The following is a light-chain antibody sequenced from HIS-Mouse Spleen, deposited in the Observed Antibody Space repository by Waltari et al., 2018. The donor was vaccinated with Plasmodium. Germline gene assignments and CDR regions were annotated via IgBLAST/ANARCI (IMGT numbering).Light chain of an antibody. CDR3: QQYYSYLLT. V-gene: IGKV1-8*01. CDR1: QGISSY. J-gene: IGKJ4*01. Sequence: AIRMTQPPSSFSASTGGRVTITCRASQGISSYLAWYQQKPGKAPKLLIYAASTLQSGVPSRFSGSGSGTDFTLTISCLQSEDFATYYCQQYYSYLLTFGGGTKVEIK. CDR2: AAS.